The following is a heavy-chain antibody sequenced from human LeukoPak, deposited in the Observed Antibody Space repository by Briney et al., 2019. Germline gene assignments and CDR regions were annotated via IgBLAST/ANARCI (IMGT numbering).Heavy chain of an antibody. J-gene: IGHJ3*02. CDR1: GFTFSSYA. CDR2: ISSNGDST. V-gene: IGHV3-64*01. D-gene: IGHD5-24*01. Sequence: GGSLRLSCTASGFTFSSYAMHLVRQAPGKGLEYVSAISSNGDSTYSANCVKGRFIISRDNSKNMLYLQMGSLRPEDMAMYYCARPGRDGYNYDAFDIWGQGTMVTVSS. CDR3: ARPGRDGYNYDAFDI.